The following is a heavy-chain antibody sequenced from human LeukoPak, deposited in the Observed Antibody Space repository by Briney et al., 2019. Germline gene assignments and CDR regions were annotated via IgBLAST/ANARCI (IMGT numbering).Heavy chain of an antibody. J-gene: IGHJ5*02. Sequence: PSETLSLTCTVSGGSISGYYWSWIRQPPGKGLEWIGYIYYSGSTNYNPSLKSRVTISVDTSKNQFSLKLSSVTAADTAVYYCARMMGTEEGFDPWGQGTLVTVSS. D-gene: IGHD2-21*02. CDR3: ARMMGTEEGFDP. V-gene: IGHV4-59*01. CDR1: GGSISGYY. CDR2: IYYSGST.